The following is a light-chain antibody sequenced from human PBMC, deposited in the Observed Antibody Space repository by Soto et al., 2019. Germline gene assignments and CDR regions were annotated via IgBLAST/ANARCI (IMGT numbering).Light chain of an antibody. CDR1: QSISSW. CDR2: DAS. J-gene: IGKJ1*01. CDR3: QQYNSYSPT. Sequence: DIQMTQSPSTLSASVGDRVTITCRASQSISSWLAWYQQKPGKAPKLLIYDASSLESGVPSRFSGSGSGTEFTITISRLQPDDFATYCCQQYNSYSPTFGQGTKVDI. V-gene: IGKV1-5*01.